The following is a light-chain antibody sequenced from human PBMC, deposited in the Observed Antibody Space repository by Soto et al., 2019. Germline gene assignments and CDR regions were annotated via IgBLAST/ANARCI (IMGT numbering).Light chain of an antibody. CDR1: QGISRG. CDR2: GAS. J-gene: IGKJ5*01. V-gene: IGKV1-12*01. Sequence: DIQMTQSPSFVSASVGDRVTITFRASQGISRGVAWYQQRPGKAPELLIYGASSLQSGVPSRFSGSGSGTDFTLTISSLQPEDFATYYCQQANSFPLTFGQGTRLEIK. CDR3: QQANSFPLT.